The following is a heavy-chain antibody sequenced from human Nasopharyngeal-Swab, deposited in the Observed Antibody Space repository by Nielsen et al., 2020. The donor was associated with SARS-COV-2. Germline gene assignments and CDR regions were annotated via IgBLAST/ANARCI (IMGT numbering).Heavy chain of an antibody. Sequence: SVDATCMGCGGIFSKYAISWVRQAPGQGLEWMGGIIVNLGMTKYAQKFKDSVIINADESTGTAYMELSSLRSEDTAVYYCATWGIGYGENAHATFDSWGQGTQVTVSS. CDR3: ATWGIGYGENAHATFDS. V-gene: IGHV1-69*01. J-gene: IGHJ4*02. D-gene: IGHD4-17*01. CDR2: IIVNLGMT. CDR1: GGIFSKYA.